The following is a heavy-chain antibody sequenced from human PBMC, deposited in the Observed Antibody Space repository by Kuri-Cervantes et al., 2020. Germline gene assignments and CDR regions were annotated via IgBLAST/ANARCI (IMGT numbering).Heavy chain of an antibody. CDR1: GFTFSSYD. CDR2: IGTAGDT. D-gene: IGHD1-1*01. Sequence: LSLTCAASGFTFSSYDMHWVRQATGKGLEWVSAIGTAGDTYYPGSVKGRFTISRENARNSLYLQMNSLRDGDTAVYYCAGVKWNDRTFDIWGQGTMVTVSS. V-gene: IGHV3-13*01. CDR3: AGVKWNDRTFDI. J-gene: IGHJ3*02.